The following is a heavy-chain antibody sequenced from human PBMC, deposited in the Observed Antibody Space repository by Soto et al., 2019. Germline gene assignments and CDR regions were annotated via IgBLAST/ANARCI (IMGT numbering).Heavy chain of an antibody. CDR3: ARQRTTVVTQAYFDH. CDR2: IYYSGRS. V-gene: IGHV4-38-2*01. CDR1: GDSISSGYY. Sequence: PSETLSLTCAVSGDSISSGYYWGWIRQPPGKGLEWIGGIYYSGRSYYNPSLKSRVTMSVDTSKNQFSLTLNSVTAADAAVYYCARQRTTVVTQAYFDHWGQGTLVTVSS. D-gene: IGHD4-17*01. J-gene: IGHJ4*02.